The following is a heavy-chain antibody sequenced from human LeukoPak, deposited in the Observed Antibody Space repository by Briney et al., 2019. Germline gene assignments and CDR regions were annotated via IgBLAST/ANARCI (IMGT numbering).Heavy chain of an antibody. CDR2: ISNSDDST. CDR3: ARVRFDWNYYFDY. Sequence: PGGSLRLSCAASGFAFSSYAMSWVRQAPGKGLEWVSTISNSDDSTYYAGSVKGRFTISRDNSENTLYLQMNSLRAEDTAVYYCARVRFDWNYYFDYWGQGTLVTVSS. D-gene: IGHD3-9*01. J-gene: IGHJ4*02. V-gene: IGHV3-23*01. CDR1: GFAFSSYA.